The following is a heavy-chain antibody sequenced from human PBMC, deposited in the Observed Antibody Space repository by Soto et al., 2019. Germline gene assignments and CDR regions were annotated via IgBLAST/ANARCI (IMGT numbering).Heavy chain of an antibody. CDR2: IWYDGSNK. CDR1: GFTFSSYG. J-gene: IGHJ4*02. V-gene: IGHV3-33*01. CDR3: ARDMSSLNVAAKNVEMATSDFVFDY. Sequence: PGGSLRLSCAASGFTFSSYGMHWVRQAPGKGLEWVAVIWYDGSNKYYADSVKGRFTISRDNSKNTLYLQMNSLRAEDTAVYYCARDMSSLNVAAKNVEMATSDFVFDYWGQGTLVTVSS. D-gene: IGHD2-15*01.